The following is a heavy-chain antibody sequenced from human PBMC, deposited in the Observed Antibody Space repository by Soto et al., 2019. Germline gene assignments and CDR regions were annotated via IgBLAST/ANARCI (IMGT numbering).Heavy chain of an antibody. D-gene: IGHD5-12*01. Sequence: ASVKVSCKASGYLFTAYSMHWVRLAPGQGLEWMGVVNPSGGSTKYAQNFQGRVTINPDTSKNQFSLQLNSVTPEDTAVYYCVRGDDYGYWGQGTLVTVSS. CDR3: VRGDDYGY. V-gene: IGHV1-46*01. CDR1: GYLFTAYS. J-gene: IGHJ4*02. CDR2: VNPSGGST.